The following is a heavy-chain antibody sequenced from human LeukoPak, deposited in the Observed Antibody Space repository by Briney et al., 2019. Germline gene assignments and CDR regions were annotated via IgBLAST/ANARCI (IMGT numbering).Heavy chain of an antibody. CDR1: GGTFSSYA. V-gene: IGHV1-69*13. D-gene: IGHD3-22*01. Sequence: ASVKVSCKASGGTFSSYAIGWVRQAPGQGLEWMGGIIPIFGTANYAQKFQGRVTIAADESTSTAYMELSSLRSEDTAVYYCARDRLTSAIDYYDSSGYYNGLSLDYWGQGTLVTVSS. CDR3: ARDRLTSAIDYYDSSGYYNGLSLDY. CDR2: IIPIFGTA. J-gene: IGHJ4*02.